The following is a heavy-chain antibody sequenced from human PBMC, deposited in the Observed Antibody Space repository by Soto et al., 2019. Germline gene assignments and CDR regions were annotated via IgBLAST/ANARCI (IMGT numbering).Heavy chain of an antibody. CDR2: IIPIFGTA. D-gene: IGHD1-26*01. CDR1: GGTFSSYA. J-gene: IGHJ4*02. V-gene: IGHV1-69*01. CDR3: ATREGGGSYLLGDY. Sequence: QVQLVQSGAEVKKPGSSVKVSCKASGGTFSSYAISWVRQAPGQGLEWMGGIIPIFGTANYAQKFQGRVTITADESTSTAYMGLGSLRSEDTAGYYCATREGGGSYLLGDYWGQGTLVTVSS.